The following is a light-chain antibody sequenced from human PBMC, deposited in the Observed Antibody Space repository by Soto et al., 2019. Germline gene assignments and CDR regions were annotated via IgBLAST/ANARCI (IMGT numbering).Light chain of an antibody. J-gene: IGLJ1*01. V-gene: IGLV2-14*01. CDR3: SSYSISTAYL. CDR2: EVS. CDR1: SSDVGGYDY. Sequence: QSVLTQPASVSGSPGQSMTISCTGTSSDVGGYDYVSWYQLHPGKAPKLMVFEVSNRPSGVSYRFSGSKSGNTASLTISGLQAEDEADYFCSSYSISTAYLFGTGTTVTVL.